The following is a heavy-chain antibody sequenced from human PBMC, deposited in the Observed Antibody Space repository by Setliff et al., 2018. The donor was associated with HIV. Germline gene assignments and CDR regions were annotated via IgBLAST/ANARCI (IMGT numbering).Heavy chain of an antibody. CDR2: IYTSGNT. CDR3: ARSSPRFSGSYFDY. V-gene: IGHV4-61*02. D-gene: IGHD1-26*01. Sequence: LSLTCTVSGGSISSGSYYWNWIRQPAGKGLEWIGRIYTSGNTNSNPSLKRRVTISVDTSKNQFSLKLSSVTAADTAVCYCARSSPRFSGSYFDYWGQGTQVTVSS. CDR1: GGSISSGSYY. J-gene: IGHJ4*02.